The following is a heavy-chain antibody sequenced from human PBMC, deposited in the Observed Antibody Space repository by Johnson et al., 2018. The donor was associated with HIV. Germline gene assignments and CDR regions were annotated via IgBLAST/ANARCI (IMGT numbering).Heavy chain of an antibody. V-gene: IGHV3-9*01. Sequence: VQLVESGGGLVQPGRSLRLSCAASGFTFDDYAMHWVRQAPGKGLEWVSGISWNSGSIGYADSVKGRFTISRDNAKNSLYLQMNSLRAEDTAWYSCAKELGPTDAFDIWGQGTMVTVSS. CDR2: ISWNSGSI. CDR1: GFTFDDYA. J-gene: IGHJ3*02. CDR3: AKELGPTDAFDI.